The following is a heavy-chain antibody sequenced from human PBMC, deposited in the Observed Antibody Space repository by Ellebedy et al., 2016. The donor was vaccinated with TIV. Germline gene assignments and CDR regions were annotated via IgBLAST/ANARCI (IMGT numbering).Heavy chain of an antibody. CDR2: FNGDGSSI. Sequence: PGGSLRLSCAASGFTFSSYWMHWVRQAPGKGLVWVSRFNGDGSSINYADSVKGRFTISRDNAKNTLYLQMNSLRDEDTAVYFCAREKSYSSSWSDYYYYSGMDVWGQGTTVTVSS. D-gene: IGHD6-13*01. CDR3: AREKSYSSSWSDYYYYSGMDV. J-gene: IGHJ6*02. V-gene: IGHV3-74*01. CDR1: GFTFSSYW.